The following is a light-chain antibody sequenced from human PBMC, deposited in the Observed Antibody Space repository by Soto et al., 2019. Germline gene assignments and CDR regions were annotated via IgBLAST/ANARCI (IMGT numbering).Light chain of an antibody. CDR3: QAYDSSLSGYV. V-gene: IGLV1-40*01. J-gene: IGLJ1*01. CDR2: GNS. Sequence: QSVLPQPPSVSGAPGQRVTLSCTGSSSNIGAGYDVHWYQQLPGTAPKLLIYGNSNRPSGVPDRFSGSKSGTSASLAITGLQAEDEADYYCQAYDSSLSGYVFGTGTKLTVL. CDR1: SSNIGAGYD.